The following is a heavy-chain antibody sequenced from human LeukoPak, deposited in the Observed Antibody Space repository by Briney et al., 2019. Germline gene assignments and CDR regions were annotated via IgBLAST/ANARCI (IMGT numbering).Heavy chain of an antibody. CDR1: GYTFDRYA. CDR2: INTNTGNP. J-gene: IGHJ2*01. Sequence: ASVEVSCKASGYTFDRYALNWVRQAPGQGLEWMGWINTNTGNPTYAQGLTGRFLFSLDTSVSTTYLQINSLKAEDTAVYYCARVVYSSDRYWYFDLWGRGTLVTVSS. CDR3: ARVVYSSDRYWYFDL. D-gene: IGHD6-19*01. V-gene: IGHV7-4-1*02.